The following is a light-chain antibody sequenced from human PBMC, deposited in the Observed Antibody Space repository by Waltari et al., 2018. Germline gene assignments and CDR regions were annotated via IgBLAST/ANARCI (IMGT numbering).Light chain of an antibody. CDR3: QQYDKWPLT. Sequence: EIVMTQSPATLSVSPGERVTLSCRASQSISSYLAWYQQTPGQAPRLLIHDASTRATILPARLGGSGSGTEFTLTISSLQSEDLAVYYRQQYDKWPLTFGGGTEVEIK. V-gene: IGKV3-15*01. CDR2: DAS. J-gene: IGKJ4*01. CDR1: QSISSY.